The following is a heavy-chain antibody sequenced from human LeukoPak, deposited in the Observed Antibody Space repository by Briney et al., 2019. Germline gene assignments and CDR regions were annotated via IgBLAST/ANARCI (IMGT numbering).Heavy chain of an antibody. J-gene: IGHJ4*02. V-gene: IGHV3-7*01. Sequence: GGSLRLSCAASGFTFRNYWMSWVRQAPGKGLEWVANIKQDGSEKHYVDSVKGRFTISRDNAENSLDLQMDSLRAEDTAVYYCAGTYFYGSGSHRNFDYWGQGILITVSS. CDR1: GFTFRNYW. CDR3: AGTYFYGSGSHRNFDY. CDR2: IKQDGSEK. D-gene: IGHD3-10*01.